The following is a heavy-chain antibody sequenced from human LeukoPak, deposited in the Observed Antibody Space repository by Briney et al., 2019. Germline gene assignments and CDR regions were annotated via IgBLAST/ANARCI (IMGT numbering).Heavy chain of an antibody. Sequence: GGSLRLSCAASGFSFSSYDMNWVRQAPGKGLDWVAYISSSGSTIYYADSVKGRFTISRDNAKNSLYLQMNSLRAEDTAVYYCARDYTVEMATISPGAFDIWGQGTMVTVSS. CDR2: ISSSGSTI. D-gene: IGHD5-24*01. J-gene: IGHJ3*02. CDR1: GFSFSSYD. V-gene: IGHV3-48*01. CDR3: ARDYTVEMATISPGAFDI.